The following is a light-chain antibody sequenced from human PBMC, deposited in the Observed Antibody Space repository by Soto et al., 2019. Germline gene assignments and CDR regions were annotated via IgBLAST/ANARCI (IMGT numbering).Light chain of an antibody. CDR2: KSS. V-gene: IGKV1-5*03. Sequence: DIQVTQSPSTLSASVGNRVTITFRASQSVSIWLAWYQQKPGRAPKLLIYKSSILESGVPSRFSGSGSGTEFTLTISSLQPDDFATYYCQQFNTSPWTFGQGTKVDI. CDR1: QSVSIW. CDR3: QQFNTSPWT. J-gene: IGKJ1*01.